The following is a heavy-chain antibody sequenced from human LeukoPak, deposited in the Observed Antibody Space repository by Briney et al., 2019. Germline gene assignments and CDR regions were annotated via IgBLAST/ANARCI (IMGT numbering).Heavy chain of an antibody. D-gene: IGHD2-15*01. CDR2: IIPIFGTA. CDR3: ATTGYCSGGSCYGEYYYGMDV. V-gene: IGHV1-69*06. CDR1: GGTFSSYA. J-gene: IGHJ6*04. Sequence: SVKVSCKASGGTFSSYAIGWVRQAPGQGLEWMGGIIPIFGTANYAQKFQGRVTITADKSTSTAYMELSSLRSEDTAVYYCATTGYCSGGSCYGEYYYGMDVWGKGTTVTVSS.